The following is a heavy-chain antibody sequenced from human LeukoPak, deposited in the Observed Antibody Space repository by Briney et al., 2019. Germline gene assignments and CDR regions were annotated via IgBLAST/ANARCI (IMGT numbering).Heavy chain of an antibody. V-gene: IGHV4-59*01. CDR1: GGSISSYY. CDR3: ARAGGEGYYDSSGKSSFDY. D-gene: IGHD3-22*01. Sequence: SETLSLTCTVSGGSISSYYWSWIRQPPGKGLEWIGYIYYSGSTSYNPSLKSRVTISVDTSKNQFSLKLSSVTAADTAVYYCARAGGEGYYDSSGKSSFDYWGQGTLVTVSS. J-gene: IGHJ4*02. CDR2: IYYSGST.